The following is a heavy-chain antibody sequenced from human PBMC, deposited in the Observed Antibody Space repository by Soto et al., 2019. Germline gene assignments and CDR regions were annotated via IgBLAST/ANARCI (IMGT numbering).Heavy chain of an antibody. V-gene: IGHV3-30*18. Sequence: QVQLVESGGGVVQPGRSLRLSCAASGFTFRSYGMHWVRQAPGKGLEWVAVILYDGSDKYYADSVEGRFTISRDNSKNTVYLQMNSLRAEDTAVYYCAKDRGYYSTLFDYWGQGTPVTVSS. J-gene: IGHJ4*02. D-gene: IGHD3-22*01. CDR1: GFTFRSYG. CDR3: AKDRGYYSTLFDY. CDR2: ILYDGSDK.